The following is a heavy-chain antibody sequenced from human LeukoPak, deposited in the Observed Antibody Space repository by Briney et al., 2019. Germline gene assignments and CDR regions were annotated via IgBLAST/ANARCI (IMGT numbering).Heavy chain of an antibody. CDR3: ATDSPAPPTITGTKRYFDWLLHHY. Sequence: GASVKVSCKVSGYTLTELSMHWVRQAPGKGLEWMEGFDPEDGETIYAQKFQGRVTMTEDTSTDTAYMELSSLRSEDTAVYYCATDSPAPPTITGTKRYFDWLLHHYWGQGTLVTVSS. J-gene: IGHJ4*02. CDR2: FDPEDGET. D-gene: IGHD3-9*01. V-gene: IGHV1-24*01. CDR1: GYTLTELS.